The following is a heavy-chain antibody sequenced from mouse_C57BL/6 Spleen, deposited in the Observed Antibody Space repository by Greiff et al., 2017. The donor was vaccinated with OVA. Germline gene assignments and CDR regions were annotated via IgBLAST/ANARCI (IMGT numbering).Heavy chain of an antibody. Sequence: EVQLKESGGGLVKPGGSLKLSCAASGFTFSSYAMSWVRQTPEKRLEWVATISDGGSYTYYPDNVKGRFTISRDNAKNNLYLQMSHLKSEDTAMYYCARDRYYGSSFYFDYWGQGTTLTVSS. V-gene: IGHV5-4*01. CDR3: ARDRYYGSSFYFDY. D-gene: IGHD1-1*01. CDR1: GFTFSSYA. CDR2: ISDGGSYT. J-gene: IGHJ2*01.